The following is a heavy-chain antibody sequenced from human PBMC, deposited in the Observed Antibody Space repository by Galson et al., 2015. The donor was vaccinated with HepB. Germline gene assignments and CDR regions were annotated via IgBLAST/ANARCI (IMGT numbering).Heavy chain of an antibody. Sequence: SVKVSCKASGGTFSSYAISWVRQAPGQGLEWMGRIIPILGIANYAQKFQGRVTITADKSTSTAYMELSSLRSEDTAVYYCARESRTYYYDSSGYSHWGQGTLVTVSS. CDR2: IIPILGIA. CDR3: ARESRTYYYDSSGYSH. D-gene: IGHD3-22*01. CDR1: GGTFSSYA. V-gene: IGHV1-69*04. J-gene: IGHJ4*02.